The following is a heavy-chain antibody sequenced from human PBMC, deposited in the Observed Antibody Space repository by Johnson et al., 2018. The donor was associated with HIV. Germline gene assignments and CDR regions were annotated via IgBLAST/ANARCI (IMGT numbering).Heavy chain of an antibody. CDR3: AGIVEAFDI. V-gene: IGHV3-11*04. D-gene: IGHD3-22*01. J-gene: IGHJ3*02. CDR2: ISSSDSTI. Sequence: QVQLVESGGGLVKPGGSLRLSCAASGFTFNNAWMSWVRQAPGKGLEWVSYISSSDSTIYYADSVKGRFTISRDNAKNSLYLQMNSLRADDTAVYYCAGIVEAFDIWGQGTMVTVSS. CDR1: GFTFNNAW.